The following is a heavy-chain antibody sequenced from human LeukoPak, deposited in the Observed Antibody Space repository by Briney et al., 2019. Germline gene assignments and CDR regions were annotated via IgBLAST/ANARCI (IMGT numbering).Heavy chain of an antibody. V-gene: IGHV3-53*01. D-gene: IGHD6-13*01. J-gene: IGHJ4*02. CDR2: IYSGGST. Sequence: PGGSLRLSCAASGFTFSSYGMHWVRQAPGKGLEWVSVIYSGGSTYYADSVKGRFTISRDNSKNTLYLQMNSLRAEDTAVYYCARGGYSSSWDSYFDYWGQGTLVTVSS. CDR1: GFTFSSYG. CDR3: ARGGYSSSWDSYFDY.